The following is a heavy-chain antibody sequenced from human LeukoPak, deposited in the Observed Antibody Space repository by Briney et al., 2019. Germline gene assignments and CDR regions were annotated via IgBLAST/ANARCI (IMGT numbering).Heavy chain of an antibody. D-gene: IGHD5-12*01. CDR3: ARVYRVASDAFDI. J-gene: IGHJ3*02. V-gene: IGHV3-23*01. Sequence: GGSLRLSCAASGFTFSSYAMSWVRQAPGKGLEWVSAIVGSGGSTYYADSVKGRFTISRDNSKNTLYLQMNSLRAEDTAVYYCARVYRVASDAFDIWGQGTMVTVSS. CDR2: IVGSGGST. CDR1: GFTFSSYA.